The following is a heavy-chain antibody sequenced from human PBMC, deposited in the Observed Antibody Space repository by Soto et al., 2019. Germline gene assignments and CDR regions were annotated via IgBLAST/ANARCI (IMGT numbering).Heavy chain of an antibody. CDR2: IYYSGST. D-gene: IGHD7-27*01. CDR3: ARNSVEINRGLDY. CDR1: GDSISSGGYY. J-gene: IGHJ4*02. Sequence: QVQLQESGPGLVKPSQTLSLTCTVSGDSISSGGYYWSWIRQHPGKGLEWIGYIYYSGSTYSNPSLKSRVTISLDTSQNQFSLKLSSVTAADTAVYYCARNSVEINRGLDYWGQGTLVTVSS. V-gene: IGHV4-31*03.